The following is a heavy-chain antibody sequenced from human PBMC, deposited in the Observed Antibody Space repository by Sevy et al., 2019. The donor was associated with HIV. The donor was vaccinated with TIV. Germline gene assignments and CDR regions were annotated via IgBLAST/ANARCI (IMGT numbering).Heavy chain of an antibody. Sequence: GGSLRLSCAASGFTFSTYTMNWVRQAPGKGLEWVSSLSFSSNYIYYADSVKGRFTISRDNVKNSLYLQMSSLRAEDTAVYYCARPYGSGSWEAFDIWGQGTMVTVSS. D-gene: IGHD3-10*01. J-gene: IGHJ3*02. CDR1: GFTFSTYT. CDR3: ARPYGSGSWEAFDI. CDR2: LSFSSNYI. V-gene: IGHV3-21*01.